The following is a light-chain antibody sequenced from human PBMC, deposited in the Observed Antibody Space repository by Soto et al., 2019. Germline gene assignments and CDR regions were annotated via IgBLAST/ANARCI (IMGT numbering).Light chain of an antibody. CDR3: QQRSNWPRT. CDR2: DAS. CDR1: QSVSSY. Sequence: EIVMTQSPATLSVSPGERATLSCRASQSVSSYLAWYQQKPGQAPRILIYDASNRATGIPARFSGSGSGTDFTLSISSLEPEDFAVYYCQQRSNWPRTFGQGTRLEIK. J-gene: IGKJ5*01. V-gene: IGKV3-11*01.